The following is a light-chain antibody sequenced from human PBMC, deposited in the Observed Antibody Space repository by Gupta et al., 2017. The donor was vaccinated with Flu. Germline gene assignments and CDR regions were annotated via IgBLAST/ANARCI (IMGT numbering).Light chain of an antibody. Sequence: VTISCSGSSSKIGSNTVNWYQQLPRTAPKLLIYNNNQRPSGVPERFSGSKSDTSAALAISGLQAEDEADYYCATWDDSRNGGVFGGGTKLTVL. CDR2: NNN. J-gene: IGLJ3*02. CDR1: SSKIGSNT. V-gene: IGLV1-44*01. CDR3: ATWDDSRNGGV.